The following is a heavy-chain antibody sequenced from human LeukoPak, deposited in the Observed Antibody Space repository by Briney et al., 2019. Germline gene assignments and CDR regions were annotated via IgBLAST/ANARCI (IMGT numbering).Heavy chain of an antibody. CDR2: IKQDGSEK. CDR3: ARLVRPYFDY. V-gene: IGHV3-7*05. Sequence: GGSLRLSCAASGFTFSSYSMNWVRQAPGKGLEWVANIKQDGSEKYYVDSAKGRFTISRDNAKNSLYLQMNSLRAEDTAVYYCARLVRPYFDYWGQGTLVTVSS. J-gene: IGHJ4*02. CDR1: GFTFSSYS.